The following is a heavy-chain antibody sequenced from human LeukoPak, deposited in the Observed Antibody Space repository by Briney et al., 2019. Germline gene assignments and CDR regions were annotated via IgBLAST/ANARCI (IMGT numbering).Heavy chain of an antibody. J-gene: IGHJ4*02. Sequence: SEALSLTCTVSGGSISDYYWSWIRQPPGKGLEWIGYIYYSGNTKYHPSLKSRVTISVDTSKNQFSLKLSSVTAADTAVYYCARQVRYFGRFDYWGQGTLVTVSS. CDR2: IYYSGNT. CDR1: GGSISDYY. D-gene: IGHD3-9*01. V-gene: IGHV4-59*08. CDR3: ARQVRYFGRFDY.